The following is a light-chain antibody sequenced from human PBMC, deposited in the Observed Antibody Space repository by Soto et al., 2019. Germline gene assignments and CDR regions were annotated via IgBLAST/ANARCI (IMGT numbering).Light chain of an antibody. Sequence: EIVLTQSPGTLSSSPGERVTLSCRASQSVDSKYLAWYQQKPGQAPRLLMYGASSRVTGIPDRFSGSGSGTDYTLAISRLEPEDFGVYYCQRYGASPPYVVGQGTKLEI. CDR3: QRYGASPPYV. J-gene: IGKJ2*01. V-gene: IGKV3-20*01. CDR1: QSVDSKY. CDR2: GAS.